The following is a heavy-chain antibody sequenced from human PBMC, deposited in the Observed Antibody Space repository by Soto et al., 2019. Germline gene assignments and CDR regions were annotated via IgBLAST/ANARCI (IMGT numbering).Heavy chain of an antibody. CDR2: IIVGGST. V-gene: IGHV3-23*01. J-gene: IGHJ3*02. Sequence: GGSLRLSCAASGFTFSSYAMSWVRQAPGKGLEWVSTIIVGGSTYYVDSVKGRFTISRDNSKNTVYLQMNSLTAGDTALYYCAKATATGGGAFDICGQGTMVTVSS. CDR1: GFTFSSYA. D-gene: IGHD2-8*02. CDR3: AKATATGGGAFDI.